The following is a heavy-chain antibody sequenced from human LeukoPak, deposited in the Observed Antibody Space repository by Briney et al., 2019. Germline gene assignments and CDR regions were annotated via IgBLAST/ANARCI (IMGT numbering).Heavy chain of an antibody. J-gene: IGHJ4*02. CDR1: GFTVSSNY. CDR2: IYSGGST. Sequence: PGGSLRLSCAASGFTVSSNYMSWVRQAPGKGLEWVSVIYSGGSTYYADSVKGRFTISRDNSKNTLYLQMNSLRAEDTAVYYCARDRELLPQYYFDYWGQGTLVTVSS. V-gene: IGHV3-53*05. D-gene: IGHD1-26*01. CDR3: ARDRELLPQYYFDY.